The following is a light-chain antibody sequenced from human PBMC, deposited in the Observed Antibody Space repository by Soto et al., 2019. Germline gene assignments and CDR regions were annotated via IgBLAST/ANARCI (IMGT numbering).Light chain of an antibody. CDR1: RSVSRY. Sequence: EIVLTQSPATLSLSPGERATLSCRASRSVSRYLAWYQQKPGQAPRLLVSDASNRATGIPARFSGSGSGTDFTLTISSLEPEDFAVYYCHQSRHWPFTFGPGPKVDIK. CDR3: HQSRHWPFT. CDR2: DAS. V-gene: IGKV3-11*01. J-gene: IGKJ3*01.